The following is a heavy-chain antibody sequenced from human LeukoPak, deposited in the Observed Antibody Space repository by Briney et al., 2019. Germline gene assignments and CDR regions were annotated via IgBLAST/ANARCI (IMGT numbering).Heavy chain of an antibody. J-gene: IGHJ4*02. Sequence: SQTLSLTCDVSGGSITSDTYYWSWIRQPPGKGLEWIGYILHSGSTYNNPSLKSRVTISVDTSKSQCSLKLSSVTAADAAVYYCARTRDFWSGFFDYWGQGTLVTVSS. D-gene: IGHD3-3*01. V-gene: IGHV4-30-2*01. CDR2: ILHSGST. CDR1: GGSITSDTYY. CDR3: ARTRDFWSGFFDY.